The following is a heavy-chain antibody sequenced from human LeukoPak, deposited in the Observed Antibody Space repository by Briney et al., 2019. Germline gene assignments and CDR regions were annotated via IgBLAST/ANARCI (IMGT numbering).Heavy chain of an antibody. CDR2: IHYRGRI. CDR3: SRGTDAYKCGNS. V-gene: IGHV4-34*01. J-gene: IGHJ4*02. D-gene: IGHD5-24*01. Sequence: SETLSLTCAVYGGSFSGCYWTCIRRPPGKWLEWIGEIHYRGRINYNPSLKSRVNISAETSNNHFYLKMKSVTAADTAVYYCSRGTDAYKCGNSWGQGTLVTVSS. CDR1: GGSFSGCY.